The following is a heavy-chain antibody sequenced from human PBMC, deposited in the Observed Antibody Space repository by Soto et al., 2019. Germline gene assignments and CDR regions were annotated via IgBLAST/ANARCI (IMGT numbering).Heavy chain of an antibody. D-gene: IGHD2-15*01. CDR3: AKGGGYCSIGSCRTDY. CDR2: IAYDGADT. J-gene: IGHJ4*02. Sequence: QVQLVESGGGVVQPGRSLRLSCAASGFIFRSYGMHWVRQAPGKGLEWVAAIAYDGADTYYLDSVKGRFTISRDNSKDTRHMQMNSQRVEDTAVYYCAKGGGYCSIGSCRTDYWGQGTLVTVSS. V-gene: IGHV3-30*18. CDR1: GFIFRSYG.